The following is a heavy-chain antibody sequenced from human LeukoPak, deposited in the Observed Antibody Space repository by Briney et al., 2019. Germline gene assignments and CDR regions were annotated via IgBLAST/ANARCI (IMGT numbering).Heavy chain of an antibody. CDR3: ARDQSGYPNAFDI. CDR2: IYYSGST. V-gene: IGHV4-30-4*01. CDR1: GGSISSGDYY. Sequence: SETLSLTCTVSGGSISSGDYYWSWIRQPPGKGLEWIGYIYYSGSTYYNPSLKSRVTISVDTSKNQFSLKLSSVTAADTAVYYCARDQSGYPNAFDIWGQGTNGHRLF. J-gene: IGHJ3*02. D-gene: IGHD3-22*01.